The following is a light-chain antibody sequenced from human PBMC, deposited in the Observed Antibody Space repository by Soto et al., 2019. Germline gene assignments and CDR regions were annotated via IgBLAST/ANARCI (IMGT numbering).Light chain of an antibody. CDR3: QQYGSSPRT. J-gene: IGKJ2*01. Sequence: EIVLTQSPGTLSLSPGERATLSCRASQSVSSSYLAWYQQKPGQAPRLLIYGASSRATGIPDRFSGSGSGTDFTLSISRPEPEDFAVYYCQQYGSSPRTFGQGTQLEIK. CDR2: GAS. V-gene: IGKV3-20*01. CDR1: QSVSSSY.